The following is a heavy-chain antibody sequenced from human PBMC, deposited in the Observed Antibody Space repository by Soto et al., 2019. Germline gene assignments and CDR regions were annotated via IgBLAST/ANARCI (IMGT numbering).Heavy chain of an antibody. CDR1: GGTFSSYA. V-gene: IGHV1-69*12. CDR2: IIPIFGTA. D-gene: IGHD2-21*02. Sequence: QVQLVQSGAEVKKPGSSVKVSCKASGGTFSSYAISWVRQAPGQGLEWMGGIIPIFGTANYAQKFQGRVTITADESTSTAYMELSSLRSEDTAVYYCARACGGDCYSSDTGYFQHWGQGTLVTVSS. J-gene: IGHJ1*01. CDR3: ARACGGDCYSSDTGYFQH.